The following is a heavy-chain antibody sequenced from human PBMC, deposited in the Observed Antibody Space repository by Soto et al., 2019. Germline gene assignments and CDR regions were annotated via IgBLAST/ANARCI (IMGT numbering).Heavy chain of an antibody. Sequence: ASVKVSCKASGYTFTSYAMHWVRQAPGQRLEWMGWINAGNGNTKYSQKFQGRVTITRDTSASTAYMELSSLRSEDTAVYYCASTNCISTSCYGEIFDDWGQGTLVTVSS. CDR1: GYTFTSYA. D-gene: IGHD2-2*01. CDR3: ASTNCISTSCYGEIFDD. J-gene: IGHJ4*02. CDR2: INAGNGNT. V-gene: IGHV1-3*01.